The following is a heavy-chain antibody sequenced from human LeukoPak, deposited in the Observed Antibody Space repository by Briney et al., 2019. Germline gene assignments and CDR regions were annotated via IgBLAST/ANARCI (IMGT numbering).Heavy chain of an antibody. Sequence: ASVKVSCRASGYTFTSYYMHWVRQAPGQGLEWMGIINPSGGSTSYAQKFQGRVTMTRDTSTSTVYMELSSLRSEDTAVYYWAREIGTDYYYSSGYRYFQHWGQGTLVTVSS. CDR2: INPSGGST. D-gene: IGHD3-22*01. CDR3: AREIGTDYYYSSGYRYFQH. CDR1: GYTFTSYY. V-gene: IGHV1-46*01. J-gene: IGHJ1*01.